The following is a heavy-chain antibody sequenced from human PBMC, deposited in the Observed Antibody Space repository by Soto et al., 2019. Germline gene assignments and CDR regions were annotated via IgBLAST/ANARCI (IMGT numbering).Heavy chain of an antibody. CDR3: ANILASSPSGFDY. CDR2: ISYDGSNK. V-gene: IGHV3-30*18. D-gene: IGHD6-13*01. Sequence: PGGSLRLSCAASGFTFSSYGMHWVRQAPGKGLEWVAVISYDGSNKYYADSVKGRFTISRDNSKNTLYLQMNSLRAEDTAVYYCANILASSPSGFDYWGQGTLVTVSS. J-gene: IGHJ4*02. CDR1: GFTFSSYG.